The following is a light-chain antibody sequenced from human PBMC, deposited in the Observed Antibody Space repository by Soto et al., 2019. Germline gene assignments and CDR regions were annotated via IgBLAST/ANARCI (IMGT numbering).Light chain of an antibody. CDR3: SSYSTGSTLVV. J-gene: IGLJ1*01. CDR1: STDVGGNKY. Sequence: QSALAQPASVSGSPGQSITISCTGSSTDVGGNKYVSWYQQHPGKAPKLIIYEVSYRPSGVSNRFSGSKSGNTASLTISGLRAEDEADYYCSSYSTGSTLVVFGSGTKGTVL. CDR2: EVS. V-gene: IGLV2-14*01.